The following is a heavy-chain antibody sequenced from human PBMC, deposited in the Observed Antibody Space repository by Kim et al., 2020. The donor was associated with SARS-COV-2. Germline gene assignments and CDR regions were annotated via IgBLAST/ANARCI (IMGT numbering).Heavy chain of an antibody. CDR3: ARVIRYFDWVVSLTPDETAGMGDAWDI. V-gene: IGHV1-3*01. Sequence: ASVKVSCKASGYTFNSYAMHWVRQAPGQRLEWMGWINAGNGNTKYSQKIQGRVIITRDTSASTAYMELSSLRSEDTAVYYCARVIRYFDWVVSLTPDETAGMGDAWDIWGQGTMVTVSS. D-gene: IGHD3-9*01. CDR2: INAGNGNT. CDR1: GYTFNSYA. J-gene: IGHJ3*02.